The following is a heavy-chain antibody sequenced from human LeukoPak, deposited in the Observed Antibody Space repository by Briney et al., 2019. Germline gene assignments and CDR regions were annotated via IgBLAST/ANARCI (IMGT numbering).Heavy chain of an antibody. CDR1: GFYFSTYT. D-gene: IGHD3-3*01. CDR3: AKDPRGHVLRFLEWLLHDAFDI. CDR2: IYGDSGGERT. J-gene: IGHJ3*02. V-gene: IGHV3-23*01. Sequence: GGSLRLSCVASGFYFSTYTMTWVRRAPGKGLEWVSSIYGDSGGERTFYADSVKGRFTISRDNSKNTLYLQMNSLRAEDTAVYYCAKDPRGHVLRFLEWLLHDAFDIWGQGTMVTVSS.